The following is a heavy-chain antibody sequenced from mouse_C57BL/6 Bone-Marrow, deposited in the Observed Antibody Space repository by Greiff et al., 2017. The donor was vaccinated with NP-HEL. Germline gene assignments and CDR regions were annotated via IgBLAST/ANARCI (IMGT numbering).Heavy chain of an antibody. CDR3: ARKACYGSSYVAWFAY. CDR2: IDPSDSYT. D-gene: IGHD1-1*01. J-gene: IGHJ3*01. Sequence: QVQLQQPGAELVRPGTSVKLSCKASGYTFTSYWMHWVKQRPGQGLEWIGVIDPSDSYTNYNQKFKGKATLTVDTSSSTAYMQLSSLTSEDSAVYYCARKACYGSSYVAWFAYWGQGTLVTVSA. V-gene: IGHV1-59*01. CDR1: GYTFTSYW.